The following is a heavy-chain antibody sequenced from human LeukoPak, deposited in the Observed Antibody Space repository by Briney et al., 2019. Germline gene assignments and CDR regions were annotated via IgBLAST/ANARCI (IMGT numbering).Heavy chain of an antibody. Sequence: SETLSLTCAVYGGSFRVYYWSWIRRPPGKGLEWIGEMNHSGSTNSYPSPKSRVTISVDTSKNQFSLQLTSVTAADTAVYYCARRSFDWLFPNGNWFDPWGQGTLVTVSS. J-gene: IGHJ5*02. D-gene: IGHD3-9*01. V-gene: IGHV4-34*01. CDR2: MNHSGST. CDR3: ARRSFDWLFPNGNWFDP. CDR1: GGSFRVYY.